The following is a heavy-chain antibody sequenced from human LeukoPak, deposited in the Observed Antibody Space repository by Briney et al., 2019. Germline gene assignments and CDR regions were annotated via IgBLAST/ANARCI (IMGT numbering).Heavy chain of an antibody. CDR2: ISAYNGNT. Sequence: ASVKVSCKASGYTFTSYGISWVRQAPGQGLEWMGWISAYNGNTHYAQKLQGRVTMTTDTSTSTVYMELRSLRSDDTAVYYCATVPLYSGSKGYFDYWGQGTLVTVSS. CDR3: ATVPLYSGSKGYFDY. J-gene: IGHJ4*02. D-gene: IGHD1-26*01. CDR1: GYTFTSYG. V-gene: IGHV1-18*01.